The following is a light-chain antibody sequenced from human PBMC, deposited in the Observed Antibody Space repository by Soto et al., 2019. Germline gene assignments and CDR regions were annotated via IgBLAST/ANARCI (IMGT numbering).Light chain of an antibody. Sequence: QPVLTQPPSASGSPGQSVTISCTGTSSDVGGYDYVSWYQQHPGKAPKLMIYEVSKRPSGVPDRFSGSKSDNTASLTVSGLQAEDEADYYCSSYAGSNGVVFGGGTQLTVL. J-gene: IGLJ2*01. V-gene: IGLV2-8*01. CDR3: SSYAGSNGVV. CDR2: EVS. CDR1: SSDVGGYDY.